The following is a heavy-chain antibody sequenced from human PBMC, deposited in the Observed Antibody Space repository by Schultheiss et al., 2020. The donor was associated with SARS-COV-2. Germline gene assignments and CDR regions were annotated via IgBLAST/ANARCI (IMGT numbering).Heavy chain of an antibody. CDR3: ARSVGGYCSSTSCYGGNWFDP. V-gene: IGHV1-3*01. J-gene: IGHJ5*02. Sequence: ASVKVSCKASGYTFTSYAMHWVRQAPGQRLEWMGWINAGNGNTKYLQKFQGRVTITRDTSASTAYMELSSLRSEDTAVYYCARSVGGYCSSTSCYGGNWFDPWGQGTLVTVSS. CDR1: GYTFTSYA. D-gene: IGHD2-2*01. CDR2: INAGNGNT.